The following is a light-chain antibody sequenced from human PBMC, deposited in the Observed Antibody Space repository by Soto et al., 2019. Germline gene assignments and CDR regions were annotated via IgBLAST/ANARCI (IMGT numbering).Light chain of an antibody. J-gene: IGLJ3*02. CDR3: YSYTTRSTWV. CDR1: SSDVGAYNY. Sequence: QSALTQPASVSGSPGQSITISCAGTSSDVGAYNYVSWYQQHPDKAPKVMIYEVSIRPSGVSDRFSGSKSGNTASLTLSGLQAEDEAVYYCYSYTTRSTWVFGGGTKLTVL. V-gene: IGLV2-14*01. CDR2: EVS.